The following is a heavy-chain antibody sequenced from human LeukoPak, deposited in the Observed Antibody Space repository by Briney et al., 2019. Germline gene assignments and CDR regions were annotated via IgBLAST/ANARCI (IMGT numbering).Heavy chain of an antibody. V-gene: IGHV3-48*03. Sequence: QAGGSLRLSCAASGFTFSSYEMNWVRQAPGKGLEWVSYISSSGSTIYYADSVKGRFTISRDNAKNTMFLQMNNLRAEDTAVYYCAKEIDGFDVWGQGTLVTVSS. CDR3: AKEIDGFDV. CDR2: ISSSGSTI. CDR1: GFTFSSYE. J-gene: IGHJ3*01.